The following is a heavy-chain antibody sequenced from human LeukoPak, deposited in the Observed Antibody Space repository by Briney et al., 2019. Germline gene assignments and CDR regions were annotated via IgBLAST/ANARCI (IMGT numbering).Heavy chain of an antibody. CDR2: IKQDGSEK. J-gene: IGHJ4*02. V-gene: IGHV3-7*01. Sequence: GGSLRLSCAASGFTFSSYSMNWVRQAPGKGLEWVANIKQDGSEKYYVDSVKGRFTISRDDSQNTIYLQMDSLRAEDTAVYYCATSSPRNYFDHWGQGTLVTVSS. CDR3: ATSSPRNYFDH. D-gene: IGHD1-14*01. CDR1: GFTFSSYS.